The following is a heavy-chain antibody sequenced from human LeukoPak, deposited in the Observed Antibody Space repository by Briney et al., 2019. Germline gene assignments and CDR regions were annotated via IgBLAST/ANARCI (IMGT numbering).Heavy chain of an antibody. V-gene: IGHV3-21*01. CDR2: ISSSSSYI. D-gene: IGHD2-15*01. CDR3: ARGRASVVYFDY. CDR1: GFTFSSYS. Sequence: GGSLRLSCAASGFTFSSYSMDWVRQAPGKGLEWVSSISSSSSYIYYADSVKGRFTISRDNAKNSLYLQTNSLRAEDTAVYYCARGRASVVYFDYWGQGTLVTVSS. J-gene: IGHJ4*02.